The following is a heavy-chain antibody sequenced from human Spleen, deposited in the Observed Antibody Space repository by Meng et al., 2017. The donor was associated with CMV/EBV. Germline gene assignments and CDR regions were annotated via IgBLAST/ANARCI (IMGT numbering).Heavy chain of an antibody. J-gene: IGHJ4*02. Sequence: GGSLRLSCAASGFTVSSNYMSWVRQAPGKGLEWVSVIYSGGSTYYADSVKGRFTISRDNSKNTLYLQMNSLRAEDTAVYYCARGDCSSTSCYLAFDYWGQGTLVTVSS. V-gene: IGHV3-66*02. CDR2: IYSGGST. CDR1: GFTVSSNY. CDR3: ARGDCSSTSCYLAFDY. D-gene: IGHD2-2*01.